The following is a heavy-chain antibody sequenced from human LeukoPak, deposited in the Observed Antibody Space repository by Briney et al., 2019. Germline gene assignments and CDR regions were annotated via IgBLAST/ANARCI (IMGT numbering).Heavy chain of an antibody. V-gene: IGHV3-74*01. Sequence: GGSLRLSWAASGFTSSSYWMHWVRQVPGKGLVWVSRISGDGTARNYADSVKGRFTISRDNSKNTLYLQMNSLRAEDTAVYYCAKDAGSGWYYFDYWGQGTLVTVSS. D-gene: IGHD6-19*01. CDR2: ISGDGTAR. CDR3: AKDAGSGWYYFDY. CDR1: GFTSSSYW. J-gene: IGHJ4*02.